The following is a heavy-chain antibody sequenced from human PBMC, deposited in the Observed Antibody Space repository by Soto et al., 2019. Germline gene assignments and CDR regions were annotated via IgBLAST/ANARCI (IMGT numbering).Heavy chain of an antibody. Sequence: XSGKVSCKASGYTFTSYGLIWLRQAPGQGLEWMGWISAYNGNRNYAQKVQGRVTMTTDTSTNTAYMELRSLSSDDTAVYYCARDQVGATGDYWGQGTLVTV. V-gene: IGHV1-18*01. CDR1: GYTFTSYG. CDR3: ARDQVGATGDY. CDR2: ISAYNGNR. D-gene: IGHD1-26*01. J-gene: IGHJ4*02.